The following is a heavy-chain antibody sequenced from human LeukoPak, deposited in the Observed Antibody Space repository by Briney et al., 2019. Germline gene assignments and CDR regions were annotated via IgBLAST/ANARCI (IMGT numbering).Heavy chain of an antibody. CDR1: GFTFSSYS. D-gene: IGHD3-16*01. V-gene: IGHV3-21*06. J-gene: IGHJ4*02. CDR3: ARIMMGDFDY. CDR2: ISSSSTYI. Sequence: GGSLRLSCAASGFTFSSYSMNWVRQAPGKGLEWVSFISSSSTYIYYADSLKGRFTISRDNAKNSLYLQMNSLRAEDTAVYYCARIMMGDFDYWGQGTRVTVSS.